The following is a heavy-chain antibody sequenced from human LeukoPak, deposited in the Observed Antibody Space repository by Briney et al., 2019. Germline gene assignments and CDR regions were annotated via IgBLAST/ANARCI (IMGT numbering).Heavy chain of an antibody. V-gene: IGHV4-34*01. CDR2: INHSGST. J-gene: IGHJ4*02. CDR1: GGSFSGYY. D-gene: IGHD2-2*01. CDR3: ARRGYCSSTSCYRPFDY. Sequence: SETLSLTCAVYGGSFSGYYWSWIRQPPGKGLEWIGEINHSGSTNYNPSFKSRVTISVDTSKNQFSLKLSSVTAADTAVYYCARRGYCSSTSCYRPFDYWGQGTLVTVSS.